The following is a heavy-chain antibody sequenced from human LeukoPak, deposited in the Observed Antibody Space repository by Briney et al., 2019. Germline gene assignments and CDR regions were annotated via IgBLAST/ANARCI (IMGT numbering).Heavy chain of an antibody. J-gene: IGHJ6*02. V-gene: IGHV1-46*01. CDR3: ARGLRYCSGGSCGMDV. D-gene: IGHD2-15*01. CDR1: GYTFTSYY. Sequence: ASVKVSCKASGYTFTSYYMHWVRQAPGQGLEWMGIINPSGGSTSYAQEFQGRVTMTRDTSTSTVYMELSSLRSEDTAVYYCARGLRYCSGGSCGMDVWGQGTTVTVSS. CDR2: INPSGGST.